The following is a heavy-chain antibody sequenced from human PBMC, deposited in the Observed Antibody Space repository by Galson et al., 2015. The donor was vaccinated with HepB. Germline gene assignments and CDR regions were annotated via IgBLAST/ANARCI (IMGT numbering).Heavy chain of an antibody. Sequence: SLRLSCAASGFTFNNYALHWVRQAPGRGLEWVALISYDGRNKYYADSVKGRFTISRDNAKNSLDLQMNSLRADDTAVYYCARGDGSIWYSYWGQGILVTVSS. CDR1: GFTFNNYA. V-gene: IGHV3-30*04. D-gene: IGHD6-13*01. CDR3: ARGDGSIWYSY. CDR2: ISYDGRNK. J-gene: IGHJ4*02.